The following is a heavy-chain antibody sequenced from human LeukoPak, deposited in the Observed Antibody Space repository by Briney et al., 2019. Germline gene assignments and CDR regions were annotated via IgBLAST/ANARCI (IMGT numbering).Heavy chain of an antibody. J-gene: IGHJ6*02. CDR3: ARDRRYYDFWSGYYYYYGMDV. V-gene: IGHV1-46*01. CDR1: GYTFTGYY. CDR2: INPSGGST. D-gene: IGHD3-3*01. Sequence: ASVKVSCKASGYTFTGYYMHWVRQAPGQGLEWMGIINPSGGSTGYAQKFQGRVTMTRDTSTSTVYMELSSLRSEDTAVYYCARDRRYYDFWSGYYYYYGMDVWGQGTTDTVSS.